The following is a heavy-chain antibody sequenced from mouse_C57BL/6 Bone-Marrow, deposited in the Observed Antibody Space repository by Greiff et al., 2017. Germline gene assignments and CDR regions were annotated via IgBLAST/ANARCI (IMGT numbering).Heavy chain of an antibody. CDR3: ARGDWDLAWFAY. Sequence: QVQLKESGAELVKPGASVKISCKASGYAFSSYWMNWVKQRPGKGLEWIGQIYPGDGDTNYNGKFKGKATLTADKSSRTAYMQLSSLTSEDSAVYFCARGDWDLAWFAYWGQGTLVTVSA. CDR1: GYAFSSYW. D-gene: IGHD4-1*01. CDR2: IYPGDGDT. V-gene: IGHV1-80*01. J-gene: IGHJ3*01.